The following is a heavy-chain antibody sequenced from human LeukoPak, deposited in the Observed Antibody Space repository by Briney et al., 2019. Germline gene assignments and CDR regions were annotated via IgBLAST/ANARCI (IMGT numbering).Heavy chain of an antibody. Sequence: GGSLRLSCAASGFTLSNCVMHWVRQAPGKGXXXVAAMSNDGSEKYYADSVKGRFTISRDNSKNTLYLQMNSLRPEDTAVYYCARELRDSGYDFDYWGQGTLVTVSS. D-gene: IGHD5-12*01. CDR2: MSNDGSEK. J-gene: IGHJ4*02. CDR3: ARELRDSGYDFDY. V-gene: IGHV3-30*04. CDR1: GFTLSNCV.